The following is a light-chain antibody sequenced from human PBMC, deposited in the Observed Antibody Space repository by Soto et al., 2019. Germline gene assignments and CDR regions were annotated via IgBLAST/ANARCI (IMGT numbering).Light chain of an antibody. CDR2: EVS. Sequence: QSALTQPASVSGSPGQSITISCTGTSSDVGSYNYVSWYQQHPGKAPKLMIYEVSDRNSGISSRFSGSKSGNTASLTISGLQAGDEADYYCSSFSSGSTLFGTGTKVTVL. J-gene: IGLJ1*01. CDR3: SSFSSGSTL. CDR1: SSDVGSYNY. V-gene: IGLV2-14*01.